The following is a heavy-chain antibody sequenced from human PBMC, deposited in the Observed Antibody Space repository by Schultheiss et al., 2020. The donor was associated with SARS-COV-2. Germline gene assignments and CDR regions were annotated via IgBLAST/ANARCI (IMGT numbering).Heavy chain of an antibody. CDR3: VRDRSWWTPYNCFDL. Sequence: GGSLRLSCAASGFTFSNAWMNWVRQAPGKGLEWVAVISYDGRYKYYADSLKGRLTISRDNANNSLYLQMHSLRAEDTAVYYCVRDRSWWTPYNCFDLWGRGTLVTVSS. CDR1: GFTFSNAW. CDR2: ISYDGRYK. V-gene: IGHV3-30*03. D-gene: IGHD2-15*01. J-gene: IGHJ5*02.